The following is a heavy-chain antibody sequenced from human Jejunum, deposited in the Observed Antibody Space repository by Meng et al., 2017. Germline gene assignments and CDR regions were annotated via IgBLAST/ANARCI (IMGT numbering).Heavy chain of an antibody. CDR2: IKSKSDGGTT. V-gene: IGHV3-15*01. J-gene: IGHJ3*01. D-gene: IGHD4-17*01. Sequence: GESLKISCADSGFTFSYAWMSWVRQPPGKGLEWVGRIKSKSDGGTTDYAAPVKGRFTISRDDSKNTLYLQMNSLQTDDTAVYYCTRLTTDAFDVWGQGTMVTVSS. CDR3: TRLTTDAFDV. CDR1: GFTFSYAW.